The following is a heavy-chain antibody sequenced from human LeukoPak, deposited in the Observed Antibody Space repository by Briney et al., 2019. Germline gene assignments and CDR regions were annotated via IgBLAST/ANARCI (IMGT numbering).Heavy chain of an antibody. CDR3: ARLNLGY. J-gene: IGHJ4*02. V-gene: IGHV4-59*12. CDR2: IYYSGST. CDR1: GGSISSYY. D-gene: IGHD1-14*01. Sequence: SETLSLTCTVSGGSISSYYWSWIRQPPGKGLEWIGYIYYSGSTNYNPSLKSRVTISVDTSKNQFSLKLSSVTAADTAVYYCARLNLGYWGQGTLVTVSS.